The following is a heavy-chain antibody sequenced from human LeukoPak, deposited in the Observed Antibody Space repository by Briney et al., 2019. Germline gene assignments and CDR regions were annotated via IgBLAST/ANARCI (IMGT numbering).Heavy chain of an antibody. J-gene: IGHJ4*02. CDR3: ARQRYYYDSSGYYFDY. D-gene: IGHD3-22*01. V-gene: IGHV4-39*01. CDR1: GGSISSRSYY. CDR2: FYYSGST. Sequence: PSETLSLTCTASGGSISSRSYYWGWIRQPPGKGLEWIGSFYYSGSTYYNPSLKSRVTISADTSKNQFSLKLNSVTAADTAVYYCARQRYYYDSSGYYFDYWGQGTLVTVSS.